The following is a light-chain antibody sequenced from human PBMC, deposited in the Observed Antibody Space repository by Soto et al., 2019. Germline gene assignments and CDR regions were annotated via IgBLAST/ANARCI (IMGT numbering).Light chain of an antibody. J-gene: IGKJ5*01. Sequence: EIVLTQAPATLSLSPGERPTLSCRASQSVSSYLAWYQQKPGQAPXXLIYDASNRATGIPARFSGSGSGTEFTLTISSLEPEDFAVYYCQQRSNFPTFGQGTRLEIK. CDR2: DAS. CDR1: QSVSSY. CDR3: QQRSNFPT. V-gene: IGKV3-11*01.